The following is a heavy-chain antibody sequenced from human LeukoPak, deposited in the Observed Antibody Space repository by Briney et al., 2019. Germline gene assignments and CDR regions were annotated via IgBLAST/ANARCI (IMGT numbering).Heavy chain of an antibody. V-gene: IGHV1-46*01. CDR3: ARERYYYGSGSRNWFDP. D-gene: IGHD3-10*01. J-gene: IGHJ5*02. Sequence: GASVKVSCKASGYTFTSYYMHWVRQAPGQGLEWMGIINPSGGSTSYAQKFQGRVTMTRDTSTSTVYMELSSLRSEDTAVYYCARERYYYGSGSRNWFDPRGQGTLVTFSS. CDR1: GYTFTSYY. CDR2: INPSGGST.